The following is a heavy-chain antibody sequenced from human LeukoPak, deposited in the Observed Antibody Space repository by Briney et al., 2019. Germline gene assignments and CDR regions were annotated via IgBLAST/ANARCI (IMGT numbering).Heavy chain of an antibody. V-gene: IGHV5-51*01. CDR3: ARQEQWLGFDY. CDR2: IYPGDSDT. D-gene: IGHD6-19*01. J-gene: IGHJ4*02. CDR1: GYSFSTYW. Sequence: GESLKISCKVSGYSFSTYWIGWVRQMPGKGLEWMGMIYPGDSDTRHSPSFQGQVTFSADKSISTAYLQWSSLKASDTAMYYCARQEQWLGFDYWGQGTLVTVSS.